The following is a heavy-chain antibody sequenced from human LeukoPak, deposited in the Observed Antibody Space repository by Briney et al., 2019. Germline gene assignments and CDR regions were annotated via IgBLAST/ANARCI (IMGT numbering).Heavy chain of an antibody. D-gene: IGHD3-10*01. CDR1: EFTFSNYW. Sequence: GGSLRLSCEASEFTFSNYWMNWVRQAPGKGLEWAASIKPDGSEKYYVDSVRGRFTISRDNAKNSLYLQMSSLRAEDTAVYYCLAGGGYWGQGTLVTVSS. CDR3: LAGGGY. V-gene: IGHV3-7*01. CDR2: IKPDGSEK. J-gene: IGHJ4*02.